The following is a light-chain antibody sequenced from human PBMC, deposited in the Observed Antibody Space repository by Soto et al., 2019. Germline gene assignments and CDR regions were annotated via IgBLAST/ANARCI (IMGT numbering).Light chain of an antibody. Sequence: DIQMTHSPSSLSGSVAHRLTFPCRASQTISSWLAWYQQKPGKAPKLLIYKASTLKSGVPSRFSGSGSGTEFTLTISSLQPDDFATYYCQHYNSYSEAFGQGTKVDIK. V-gene: IGKV1-5*03. CDR2: KAS. CDR3: QHYNSYSEA. J-gene: IGKJ1*01. CDR1: QTISSW.